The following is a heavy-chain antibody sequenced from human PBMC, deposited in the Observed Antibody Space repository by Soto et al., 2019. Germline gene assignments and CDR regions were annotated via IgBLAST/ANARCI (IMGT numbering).Heavy chain of an antibody. Sequence: SSETLSLTGTVSGGSISSSSYYWGWIRQPPGKGLEWIGRIYYSGSTYYNPSRKSRVTISVDTSKNQFSLKLSSVTAADTAVYYCARLAHSSGYYYPDYWGQGNLVTVSS. CDR1: GGSISSSSYY. J-gene: IGHJ4*02. D-gene: IGHD3-22*01. CDR2: IYYSGST. V-gene: IGHV4-39*01. CDR3: ARLAHSSGYYYPDY.